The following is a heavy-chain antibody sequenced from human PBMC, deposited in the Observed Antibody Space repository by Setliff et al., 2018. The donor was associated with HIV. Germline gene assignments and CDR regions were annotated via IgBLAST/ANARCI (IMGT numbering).Heavy chain of an antibody. J-gene: IGHJ3*02. V-gene: IGHV4-39*02. Sequence: PSETLSPTCTVSGGSVSSRGYYWGWIRQPPGKGPEWIANILYGGNTYYNPSLKSRVTISVDTSKNHFSLKLNSVTAADTAVYFCARPTTGVGGGAAFDIWGQGTMVTVSS. CDR2: ILYGGNT. CDR3: ARPTTGVGGGAAFDI. D-gene: IGHD2-8*01. CDR1: GGSVSSRGYY.